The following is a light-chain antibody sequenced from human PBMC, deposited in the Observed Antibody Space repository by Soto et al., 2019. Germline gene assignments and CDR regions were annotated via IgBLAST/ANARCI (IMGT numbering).Light chain of an antibody. CDR1: LSVSSY. Sequence: EIVLTQSPATLSLSPGERATLSCRASLSVSSYLAWYQQKPGQAPRLLIYDASNRATGIPARFSGSGSGTDFTITISSLEPEDFAVYYCQQRSNWPPLFTFGPGTKVDIK. CDR3: QQRSNWPPLFT. J-gene: IGKJ3*01. CDR2: DAS. V-gene: IGKV3-11*01.